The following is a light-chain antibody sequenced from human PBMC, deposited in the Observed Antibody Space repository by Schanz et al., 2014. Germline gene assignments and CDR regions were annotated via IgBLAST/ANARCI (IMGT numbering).Light chain of an antibody. V-gene: IGKV3-11*01. J-gene: IGKJ2*01. CDR1: QSVSSY. Sequence: EIVLTQSPGTLSLSPGERATLSCRASQSVSSYLAWYQQKPGQAPNVLIYGASRRATGIPDRFSGSGSGTDFTLTISSLEPEDFAIYYCQQRSNWPLYTFGQGTKLEIQ. CDR3: QQRSNWPLYT. CDR2: GAS.